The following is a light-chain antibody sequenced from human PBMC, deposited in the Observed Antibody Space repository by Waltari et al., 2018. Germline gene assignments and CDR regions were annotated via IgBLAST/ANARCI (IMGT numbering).Light chain of an antibody. CDR1: QSIRSW. Sequence: DIQMTQSPPSVTASVRDRVTITCRASQSIRSWLSWYQQKSGKAPKLLIYAASNLQSGVPSRFSGSDSGTEFTLTISSLQPEDVATYYCQEANSFPLTFGGGTKVEI. CDR2: AAS. J-gene: IGKJ4*01. CDR3: QEANSFPLT. V-gene: IGKV1-12*01.